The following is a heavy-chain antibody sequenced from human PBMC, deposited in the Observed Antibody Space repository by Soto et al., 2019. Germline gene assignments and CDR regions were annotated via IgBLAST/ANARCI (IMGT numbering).Heavy chain of an antibody. V-gene: IGHV4-59*01. J-gene: IGHJ4*02. CDR2: IYYSGST. D-gene: IGHD2-2*01. CDR1: DCSFSSFF. CDR3: ARGSKEMAKIIDH. Sequence: SLTVTVDDCSFSSFFSSWMRQPPGKGLEWIGYIYYSGSTNYNPSLKSRVTITVDTSKNHFSLNMSSVTAADTAEDYCARGSKEMAKIIDHWGQGTRVTVSS.